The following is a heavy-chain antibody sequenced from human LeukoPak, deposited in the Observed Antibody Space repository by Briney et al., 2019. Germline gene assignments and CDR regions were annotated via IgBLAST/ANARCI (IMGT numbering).Heavy chain of an antibody. CDR2: IYYSGST. V-gene: IGHV4-59*01. J-gene: IGHJ5*02. D-gene: IGHD4-17*01. CDR1: GGSISSYY. CDR3: AGSVVDYGDYAAGWFDP. Sequence: SETLSLTCTVSGGSISSYYWSWIRQPPGKGLEWIGYIYYSGSTNYNPSLKSRVTISVDTSKNQFSLKLSSVTAADTAVYYCAGSVVDYGDYAAGWFDPWGQGTLVTVSS.